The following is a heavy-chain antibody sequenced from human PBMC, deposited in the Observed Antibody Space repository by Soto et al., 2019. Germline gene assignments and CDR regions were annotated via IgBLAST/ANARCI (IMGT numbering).Heavy chain of an antibody. Sequence: QVQLQQWGAGLLKPSETLSLTCAVYGGSVSGYHWSWIRQPPGKGLEWIGEINHSGSTKYNPSLKSRVTISVDTSKNKFSLKLGSVTAADTAVYYCARGPIVVIPAAMGGTGYYYGMDVWGPGTTVTVSS. CDR3: ARGPIVVIPAAMGGTGYYYGMDV. J-gene: IGHJ6*02. V-gene: IGHV4-34*01. CDR2: INHSGST. CDR1: GGSVSGYH. D-gene: IGHD2-2*01.